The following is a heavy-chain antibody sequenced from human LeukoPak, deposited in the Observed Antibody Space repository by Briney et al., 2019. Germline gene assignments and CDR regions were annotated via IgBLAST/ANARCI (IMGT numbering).Heavy chain of an antibody. D-gene: IGHD6-13*01. CDR1: GGSISSYY. CDR2: IYTSGST. Sequence: TSETLSLTCTVSGGSISSYYWSWIRQPAGKGLEWIGRIYTSGSTNYNPSLKSRVTMSVDTSKNQFSLKLSSVTAADTAVYYCARDHGIAAAGKVWSNWFDPWGQGTLVTVSS. J-gene: IGHJ5*02. V-gene: IGHV4-4*07. CDR3: ARDHGIAAAGKVWSNWFDP.